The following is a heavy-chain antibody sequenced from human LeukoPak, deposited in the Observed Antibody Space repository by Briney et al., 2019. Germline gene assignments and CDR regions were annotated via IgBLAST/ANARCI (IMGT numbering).Heavy chain of an antibody. CDR3: ARDHQFEEEYQLPSDY. Sequence: PGRSLRLSCAASGFTFSSYSMTWVRQAPGKGLEWVSSISSSSSYIYYADSVKGRFTISRDNAKNSLYLQMNSLRAEDTAVYYCARDHQFEEEYQLPSDYWGQGTLVTVSS. CDR1: GFTFSSYS. CDR2: ISSSSSYI. D-gene: IGHD2-2*01. J-gene: IGHJ4*02. V-gene: IGHV3-21*01.